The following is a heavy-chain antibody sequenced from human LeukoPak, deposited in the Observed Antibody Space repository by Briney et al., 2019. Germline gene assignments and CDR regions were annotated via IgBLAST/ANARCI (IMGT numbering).Heavy chain of an antibody. CDR2: IHYSGSA. V-gene: IGHV4-59*01. Sequence: PSETLSLTCTVSGASISSYYWSWIRQPPGKGLEWIGNIHYSGSANYNPSLMSRVTMSVDTSKNQFSLNLNSVTAADTAIYYCAMNRWGLTLGGQGTLVTVSS. J-gene: IGHJ4*02. D-gene: IGHD4-23*01. CDR3: AMNRWGLTL. CDR1: GASISSYY.